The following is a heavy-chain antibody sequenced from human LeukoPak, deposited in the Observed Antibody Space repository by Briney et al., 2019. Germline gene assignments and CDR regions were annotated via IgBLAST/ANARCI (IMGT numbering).Heavy chain of an antibody. J-gene: IGHJ5*02. CDR1: GGTFSSYA. D-gene: IGHD6-13*01. CDR3: AREGIAAASDPKNWFDP. V-gene: IGHV1-69*05. CDR2: IIPIFGTA. Sequence: SVKVSCKASGGTFSSYAISWVRQAPGQGLEWMGGIIPIFGTANYAQKFQGRVTITTDESTSTAYMELSSLRSEDTAVYYCAREGIAAASDPKNWFDPWGQGTLVTVSS.